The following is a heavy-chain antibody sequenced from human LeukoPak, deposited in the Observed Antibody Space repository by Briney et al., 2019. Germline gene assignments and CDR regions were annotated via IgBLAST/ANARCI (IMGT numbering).Heavy chain of an antibody. CDR1: GYTFTSYG. J-gene: IGHJ5*02. V-gene: IGHV1-18*01. D-gene: IGHD3-10*01. Sequence: ASGKVSCKASGYTFTSYGISWGREAPGHGRGWLGWISAYNGNTNYAQKLQGRGTMTTDTSTNTAYIELRSLRSHDTAVYHCARDLEGSWFDPWGQGTLVTVSS. CDR3: ARDLEGSWFDP. CDR2: ISAYNGNT.